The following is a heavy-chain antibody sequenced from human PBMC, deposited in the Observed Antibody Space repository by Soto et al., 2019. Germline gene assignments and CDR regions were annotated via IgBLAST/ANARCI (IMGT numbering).Heavy chain of an antibody. Sequence: GGSLRLSCAASGFTFSYYYMSWIRQAPGKGLEWVSYISSSGSTIYYADSVKGRFTISRDNAKNSLYLQMNSLRAEDTAVYYCARVLYSGYDLAGMDVWGQGTTVTVSS. CDR1: GFTFSYYY. D-gene: IGHD5-12*01. CDR3: ARVLYSGYDLAGMDV. J-gene: IGHJ6*02. CDR2: ISSSGSTI. V-gene: IGHV3-11*01.